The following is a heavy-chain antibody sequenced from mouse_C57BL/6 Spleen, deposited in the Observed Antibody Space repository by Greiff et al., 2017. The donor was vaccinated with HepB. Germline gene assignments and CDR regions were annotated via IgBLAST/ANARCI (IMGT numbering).Heavy chain of an antibody. J-gene: IGHJ1*03. D-gene: IGHD2-5*01. Sequence: VQLQQSVAELVRPGASVKLSCTASGFNVKNTYVHWVKQRPEQGLEWIGRINPPNGNTKYAPKFQDKATITADTSSNTAYLQLSSLTSEDTAIYYCARYSNSWYFDVWGTGTTVTVSS. V-gene: IGHV14-3*01. CDR1: GFNVKNTY. CDR3: ARYSNSWYFDV. CDR2: INPPNGNT.